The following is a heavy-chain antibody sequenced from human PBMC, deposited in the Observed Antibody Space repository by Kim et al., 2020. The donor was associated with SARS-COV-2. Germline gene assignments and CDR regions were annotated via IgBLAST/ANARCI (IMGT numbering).Heavy chain of an antibody. J-gene: IGHJ4*02. D-gene: IGHD3-22*01. V-gene: IGHV1-24*01. CDR1: GYTLTELS. CDR3: AISGGYYYDSSGYYYDY. CDR2: FDPEDGET. Sequence: ASVKVSCKVSGYTLTELSMHWVRQAPGKGLEWMGGFDPEDGETIYAQKFQGRVTMTEDTSTDTAYMELSSLRSEDTAVYYCAISGGYYYDSSGYYYDYWGQGTLVTVSS.